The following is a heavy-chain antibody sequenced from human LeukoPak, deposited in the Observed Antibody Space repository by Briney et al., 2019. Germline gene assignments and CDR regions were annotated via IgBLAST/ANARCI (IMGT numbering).Heavy chain of an antibody. CDR2: ISYRGTP. J-gene: IGHJ4*01. D-gene: IGHD1-14*01. Sequence: SETLSLTCTVSGDSINSGSYYWGWLRQPPGKGLEWIGSISYRGTPSYNPSLRSRVTMSVDTSKNQFSLNLKSLTAADTALFYCARTTLLWYFDNWGPGALVAVSS. CDR3: ARTTLLWYFDN. CDR1: GDSINSGSYY. V-gene: IGHV4-39*01.